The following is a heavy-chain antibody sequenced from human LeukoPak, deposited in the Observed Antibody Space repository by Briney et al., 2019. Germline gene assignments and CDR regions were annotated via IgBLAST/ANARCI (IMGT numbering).Heavy chain of an antibody. V-gene: IGHV3-23*01. D-gene: IGHD2-15*01. Sequence: GGSLRLSCAASGFTFSSYAMSWVRQAPGKGLEWVSAISGSGGSTYYADSVKGRFTISRDNSKNTLYLQMNSLRAEDTAVYYCAKVPGDIVVVVAAPPTDYWGQGTLVTVSS. J-gene: IGHJ4*02. CDR3: AKVPGDIVVVVAAPPTDY. CDR1: GFTFSSYA. CDR2: ISGSGGST.